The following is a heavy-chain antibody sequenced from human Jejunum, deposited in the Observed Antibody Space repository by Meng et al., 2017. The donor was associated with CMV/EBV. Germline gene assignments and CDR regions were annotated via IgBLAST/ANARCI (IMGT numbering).Heavy chain of an antibody. CDR3: AKDPNAARGVEYFQY. Sequence: GFTVSNNYMSWVRQAPGKGLRWVSVLYSGGTTYYADSVKGRFTISRDNSKNTLYLQMNSLRAEDTAVYYCAKDPNAARGVEYFQYWGQGTLVTVSS. J-gene: IGHJ1*01. CDR2: LYSGGTT. CDR1: GFTVSNNY. D-gene: IGHD3-10*01. V-gene: IGHV3-53*01.